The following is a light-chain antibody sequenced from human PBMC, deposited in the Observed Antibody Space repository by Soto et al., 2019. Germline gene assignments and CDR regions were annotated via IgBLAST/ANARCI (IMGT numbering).Light chain of an antibody. CDR2: DAS. J-gene: IGKJ1*01. V-gene: IGKV3D-15*01. CDR3: QQYDSSPWT. CDR1: QSVSSY. Sequence: EIVMTQSPATLSVSPGEVATLSFSASQSVSSYLAWYQQKPGQAPRLLIYDASNRATGIPARFSGSGSGTDFTLTISRLEPEDSAVYYCQQYDSSPWTFGQGTKVDIK.